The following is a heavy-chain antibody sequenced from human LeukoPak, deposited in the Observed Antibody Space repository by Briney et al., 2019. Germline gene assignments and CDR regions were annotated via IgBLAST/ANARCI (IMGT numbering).Heavy chain of an antibody. CDR1: GYTFTGYY. V-gene: IGHV1-2*02. CDR3: ARDSPSLYCGGECSSRYFDL. Sequence: ASVKVSCKTSGYTFTGYYMHRVRQAPGQGLEWMGWINPKSGGTNYAQKFQGRVTMTRDTSISTLYMELRRLRSDDTAVYYCARDSPSLYCGGECSSRYFDLWGRGTLVTVSS. J-gene: IGHJ2*01. CDR2: INPKSGGT. D-gene: IGHD2-21*01.